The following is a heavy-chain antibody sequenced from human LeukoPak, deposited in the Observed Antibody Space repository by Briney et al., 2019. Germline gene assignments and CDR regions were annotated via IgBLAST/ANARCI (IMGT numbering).Heavy chain of an antibody. J-gene: IGHJ4*02. CDR1: GYTFTGYY. CDR3: ARDDIAVAGTGFDY. CDR2: ISAYNGNT. V-gene: IGHV1-18*04. Sequence: ASVKVSCKASGYTFTGYYIHWVRQAPGQGLEWMGWISAYNGNTNYAQKLQGRVTMTTDTSTSTAYMELRSLRSDDTAVYYCARDDIAVAGTGFDYWGQGTLVTVSS. D-gene: IGHD6-19*01.